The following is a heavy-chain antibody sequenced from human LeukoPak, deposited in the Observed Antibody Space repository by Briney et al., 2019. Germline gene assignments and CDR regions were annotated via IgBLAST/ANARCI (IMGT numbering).Heavy chain of an antibody. CDR1: GGSISSGDYY. Sequence: SETLSLTCTVSGGSISSGDYYWSWIRQPPGKGLEWIGYIYYSGSTNYNPSLKSRVTISIDTSKNQFSLKLSSVTAADTAVYYCARLGYCSGGSCYSGWDNWFDPWGQGTLVTVSS. V-gene: IGHV4-61*08. CDR3: ARLGYCSGGSCYSGWDNWFDP. CDR2: IYYSGST. J-gene: IGHJ5*02. D-gene: IGHD2-15*01.